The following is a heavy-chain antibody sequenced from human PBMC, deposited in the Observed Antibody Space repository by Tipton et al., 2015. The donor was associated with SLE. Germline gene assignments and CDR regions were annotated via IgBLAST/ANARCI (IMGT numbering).Heavy chain of an antibody. V-gene: IGHV4-59*11. D-gene: IGHD5-18*01. CDR2: IYNNGNT. J-gene: IGHJ6*03. CDR1: GASISSHY. Sequence: TLSLTCTVSGASISSHYWNWIRQPPGKGLEWIGNIYNNGNTNYNPSLKSRVTISLDTSKNQFSLRLSSVTAADTAVYYCARVRDSYGYGDNYYFMDVWGKGSAVTVS. CDR3: ARVRDSYGYGDNYYFMDV.